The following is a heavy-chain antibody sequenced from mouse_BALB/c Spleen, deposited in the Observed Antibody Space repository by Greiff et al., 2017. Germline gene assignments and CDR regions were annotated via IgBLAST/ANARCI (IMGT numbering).Heavy chain of an antibody. J-gene: IGHJ2*01. D-gene: IGHD2-10*02. Sequence: EVKLMESGGHLVKPGGSLKLSCAASGFTFSSYGMSWVRRTPDKRLEWVATISSGGSYTYYPDSVKGRFTISRDNAKNTLYLQMSSLKSEDTAMYYCARPYGNYYFDYWGQGTTLTVSS. V-gene: IGHV5-6*01. CDR1: GFTFSSYG. CDR3: ARPYGNYYFDY. CDR2: ISSGGSYT.